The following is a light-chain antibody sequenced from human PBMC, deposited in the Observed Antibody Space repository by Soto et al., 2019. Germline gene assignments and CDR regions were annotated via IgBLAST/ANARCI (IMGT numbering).Light chain of an antibody. V-gene: IGLV1-44*01. CDR2: SNN. J-gene: IGLJ3*02. CDR1: SSNIGSET. Sequence: QSVLTQPPSTSGTPGQRVTISCSGSSSNIGSETVNWYQQVPGTAPKLLIYSNNQRPSGVPDRFSVSKSGTSASLAIGGLQSEDEADYYCAAWDDSLNGWVFGVGTKLTVL. CDR3: AAWDDSLNGWV.